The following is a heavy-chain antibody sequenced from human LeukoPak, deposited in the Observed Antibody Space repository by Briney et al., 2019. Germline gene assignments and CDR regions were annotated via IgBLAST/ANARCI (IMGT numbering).Heavy chain of an antibody. J-gene: IGHJ4*02. D-gene: IGHD1-1*01. CDR2: ISPSSATR. CDR3: ARSARYSEKYFDY. V-gene: IGHV3-48*01. Sequence: GGSLRLSCAASGFTLSSYSMNWVRQAPGKGLEWISYISPSSATRYYADSVKGRFTISRDNAKNSLYLQMSSLRAEDTAIYHCARSARYSEKYFDYWGQGTLVTVSS. CDR1: GFTLSSYS.